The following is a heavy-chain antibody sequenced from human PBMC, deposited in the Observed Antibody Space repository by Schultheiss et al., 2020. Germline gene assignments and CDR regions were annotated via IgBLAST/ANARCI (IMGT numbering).Heavy chain of an antibody. V-gene: IGHV4-31*03. CDR2: IYYSGST. CDR1: GGSISSGGYY. Sequence: SETLSLTCTVSGGSISSGGYYWSWIRQHPGKGLEWIGYIYYSGSTYYNPSLKSRVTISVDTSKNQFSLKLSSVTAADTAVYYCARSGGWDHYYGMDVWGQGTTVTVS. J-gene: IGHJ6*02. D-gene: IGHD6-19*01. CDR3: ARSGGWDHYYGMDV.